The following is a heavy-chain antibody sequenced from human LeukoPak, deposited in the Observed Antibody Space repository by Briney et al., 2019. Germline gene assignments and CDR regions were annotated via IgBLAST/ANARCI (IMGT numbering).Heavy chain of an antibody. D-gene: IGHD3-10*01. V-gene: IGHV1-2*02. CDR1: GYTFTDNL. CDR3: ARDLGNYYGSGSYYPFFDT. Sequence: ASVKVSCKASGYTFTDNLIHWVRQAPGQGLEWTGWINPNSGDTNYAEKFQDRVTMTRDASITTVYLDLSRLRSDDTTIYYCARDLGNYYGSGSYYPFFDTWGQGTLVTVSS. CDR2: INPNSGDT. J-gene: IGHJ4*02.